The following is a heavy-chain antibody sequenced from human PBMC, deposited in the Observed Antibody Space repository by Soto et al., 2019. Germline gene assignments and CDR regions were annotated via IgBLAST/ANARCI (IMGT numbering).Heavy chain of an antibody. Sequence: SQTLSLTCAISGDSVSSNSAAWNWIRQSPSRGLEWLGRTYYRSKWYNDYAVSVKSRITINPDTSKNQFSLQLNSVTPEDTAVYYCARACGELPAYYYYGMDVWGKGTTVTVSS. CDR1: GDSVSSNSAA. CDR3: ARACGELPAYYYYGMDV. J-gene: IGHJ6*04. V-gene: IGHV6-1*01. CDR2: TYYRSKWYN. D-gene: IGHD1-26*01.